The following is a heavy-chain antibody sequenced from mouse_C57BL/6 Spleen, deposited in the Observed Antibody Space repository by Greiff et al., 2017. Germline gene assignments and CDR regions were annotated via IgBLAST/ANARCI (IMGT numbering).Heavy chain of an antibody. CDR1: GYAFSSYW. Sequence: VKLMESGAELVKPGASVKISCKASGYAFSSYWMNWVKQRPGKGLEWIGQIYPGDGDTNYNGKFKGKATLTADKSSSTAYMQLSSLTSEDSAVYICARNLGSSFFFDYWGQGTTLTVSS. V-gene: IGHV1-80*01. CDR3: ARNLGSSFFFDY. CDR2: IYPGDGDT. J-gene: IGHJ2*01. D-gene: IGHD1-1*01.